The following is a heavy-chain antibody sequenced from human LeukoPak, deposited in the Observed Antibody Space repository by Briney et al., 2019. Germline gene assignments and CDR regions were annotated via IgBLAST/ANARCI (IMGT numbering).Heavy chain of an antibody. CDR2: IYPDDSDT. D-gene: IGHD3-3*01. CDR3: ARHPAYYDFWSGYWGDFDY. CDR1: GYSFTNFK. Sequence: GESLKISCKGSGYSFTNFKIGWVRQMPEKGLEWMGIIYPDDSDTRYSTSFQGQVTISADKSISTAYLQWSSLKASDTAMYYCARHPAYYDFWSGYWGDFDYWGQGTLVTVSS. J-gene: IGHJ4*02. V-gene: IGHV5-51*01.